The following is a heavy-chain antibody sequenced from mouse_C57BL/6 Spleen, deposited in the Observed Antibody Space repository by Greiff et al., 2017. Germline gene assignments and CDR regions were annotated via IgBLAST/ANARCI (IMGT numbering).Heavy chain of an antibody. V-gene: IGHV1-15*01. J-gene: IGHJ2*01. CDR1: GYTFTDYE. Sequence: QVQLQQSGAELVRPGASVTLSCKASGYTFTDYEMHWVKQTPVNGLEWIGAIDPETGGTAYNQKFKGKAILTADKSSSTAYMELRSLTSEDSAVYYCTSSYEGYWGQGTTLTVSS. CDR3: TSSYEGY. CDR2: IDPETGGT. D-gene: IGHD1-1*01.